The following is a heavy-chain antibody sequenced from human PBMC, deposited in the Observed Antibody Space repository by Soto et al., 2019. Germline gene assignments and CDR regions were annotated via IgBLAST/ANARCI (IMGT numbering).Heavy chain of an antibody. CDR3: AKGRCGSGSLTPRVDF. Sequence: EVQLLESGGGLVQPGGSLRLSCAASGFTFNNYGMTWVRQAPGEGLEWVSAISGGGDTTSYADSVKGRFTVSRDGSKNTLYLQMSSLRAEDTALYYCAKGRCGSGSLTPRVDFWGQGTLVSVSS. V-gene: IGHV3-23*01. J-gene: IGHJ4*02. CDR2: ISGGGDTT. D-gene: IGHD3-10*01. CDR1: GFTFNNYG.